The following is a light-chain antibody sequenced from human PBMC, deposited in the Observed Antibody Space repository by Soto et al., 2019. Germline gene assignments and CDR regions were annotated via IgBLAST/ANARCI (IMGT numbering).Light chain of an antibody. CDR1: SSDVGGHNY. CDR2: NVD. V-gene: IGLV2-14*03. J-gene: IGLJ2*01. CDR3: SSYADSSTVV. Sequence: QSALTQFASVSASPGQSITLCCTGTSSDVGGHNYVSWYQQHPGNAPKLMIYNVDYRPAGVSNRFSGSKSGNTASLTISGLQADDEAYYYCSSYADSSTVVFGGGTKLTVL.